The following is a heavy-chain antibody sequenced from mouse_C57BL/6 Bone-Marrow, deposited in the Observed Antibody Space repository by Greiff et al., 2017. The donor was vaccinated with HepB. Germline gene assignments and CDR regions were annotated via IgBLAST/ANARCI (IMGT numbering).Heavy chain of an antibody. V-gene: IGHV1-50*01. J-gene: IGHJ2*01. CDR2: IDPSDSYT. D-gene: IGHD2-5*01. Sequence: QVQLKQPGAELVKPGASVKLSCKASGYTFTSYWMQWVKQRPGQGLEWIGEIDPSDSYTNYNQKFKGKATLTVDTSSSTAYMQLSSLTSEDSAVYYCAREGESNYGGGDYWGQGTTLTVSS. CDR1: GYTFTSYW. CDR3: AREGESNYGGGDY.